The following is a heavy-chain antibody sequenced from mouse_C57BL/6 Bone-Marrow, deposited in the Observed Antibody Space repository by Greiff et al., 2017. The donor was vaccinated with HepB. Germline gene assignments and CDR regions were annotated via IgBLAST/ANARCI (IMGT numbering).Heavy chain of an antibody. CDR1: GYTFTSYW. CDR2: INPSNGGT. D-gene: IGHD1-1*01. CDR3: ARWPTTGAY. V-gene: IGHV1-53*01. Sequence: VQLQQPGTDLVKPGASGYTFTSYWMHWVKQRPGQGLEWIGNINPSNGGTNYNEKFKSKATLTVDKSSSTAYMQRSSLTSEDSAVYYCARWPTTGAYGGQGTLVTVSA. J-gene: IGHJ3*01.